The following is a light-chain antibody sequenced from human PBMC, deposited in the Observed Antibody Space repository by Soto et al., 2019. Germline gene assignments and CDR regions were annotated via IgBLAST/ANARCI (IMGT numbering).Light chain of an antibody. Sequence: QSALTQPASVSGSPGQSITISCTGTSSDVGGYNYVSWYQQHTGKAPKLMIYDVSNRPSGVSNRFSGSKSGNKASLTISGLQDEDEADYYCSSYKRSSTLVFGGGTKLTVL. CDR1: SSDVGGYNY. CDR3: SSYKRSSTLV. V-gene: IGLV2-14*01. J-gene: IGLJ2*01. CDR2: DVS.